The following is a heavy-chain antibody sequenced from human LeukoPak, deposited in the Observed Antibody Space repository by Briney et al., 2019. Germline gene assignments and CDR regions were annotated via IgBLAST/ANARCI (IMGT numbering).Heavy chain of an antibody. V-gene: IGHV3-13*05. Sequence: PGGSLRLSCAASGFTFSSYDMHWVRQATGKGLDWVSAIGTAGDPYYPGSVKGRFTISRENAKNSLYLQMNSLRAGDTAVYYCARAYYYGSGSYFFDYWGQGTLVTVSS. D-gene: IGHD3-10*01. J-gene: IGHJ4*02. CDR1: GFTFSSYD. CDR2: IGTAGDP. CDR3: ARAYYYGSGSYFFDY.